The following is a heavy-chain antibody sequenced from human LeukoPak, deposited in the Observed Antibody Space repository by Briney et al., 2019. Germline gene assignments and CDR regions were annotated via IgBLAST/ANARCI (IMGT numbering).Heavy chain of an antibody. CDR3: AAVFFSSTVPYFDH. J-gene: IGHJ4*02. V-gene: IGHV1-58*02. CDR2: IAVGSGNT. D-gene: IGHD2-2*01. CDR1: GFTFSSSA. Sequence: GTSVKVSCKASGFTFSSSAIQWVRQVRRQRLEWIGWIAVGSGNTNYAQKFQDRVTITKDMSTMTAYMELSSLRSEDTALYYCAAVFFSSTVPYFDHWAQGTLVTVSS.